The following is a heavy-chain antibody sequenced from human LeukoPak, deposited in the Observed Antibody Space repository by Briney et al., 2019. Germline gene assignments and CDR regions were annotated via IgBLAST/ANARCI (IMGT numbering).Heavy chain of an antibody. CDR3: ASRTLYGDYGYFDY. J-gene: IGHJ4*02. Sequence: ASVKVSCKASGYTFTSYGISWVRQAPGQGLEWMGWISAYNGNTNYAQKLQGRVTMTTDTSTSTAYMELRSLRSDDTAVYYCASRTLYGDYGYFDYWGQGTLVTVSS. D-gene: IGHD4-17*01. CDR1: GYTFTSYG. CDR2: ISAYNGNT. V-gene: IGHV1-18*01.